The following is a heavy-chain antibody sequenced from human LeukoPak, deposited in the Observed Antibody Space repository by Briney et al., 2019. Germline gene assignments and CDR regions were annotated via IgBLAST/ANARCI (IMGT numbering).Heavy chain of an antibody. J-gene: IGHJ6*02. CDR2: INHSGST. D-gene: IGHD6-6*01. CDR3: ARDNGAARQPGRYYYYYYGMDV. CDR1: GGSFSGYY. Sequence: PSETLSLTCAVYGGSFSGYYWSWIRQPPGKGLEWIGEINHSGSTNYNPSLKSRVTISVDTSKNQFSLKLSSVTAADTAVYYCARDNGAARQPGRYYYYYYGMDVWGQGTTVTVSS. V-gene: IGHV4-34*01.